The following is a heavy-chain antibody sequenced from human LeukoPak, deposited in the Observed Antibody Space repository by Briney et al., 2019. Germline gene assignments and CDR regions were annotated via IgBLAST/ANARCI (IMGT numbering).Heavy chain of an antibody. CDR1: GGSISSSSYH. CDR2: IYYSGST. D-gene: IGHD3-10*01. Sequence: SETLSLTCTVSGGSISSSSYHWGWIRQPPGKGLEWIGSIYYSGSTYYNPSLKSRVTISVDTSKNQFSLKLSSVTAADTAVYYCARERLGRTGRITMVRGVITSPYFDYWGQGTLVTVSS. CDR3: ARERLGRTGRITMVRGVITSPYFDY. V-gene: IGHV4-39*07. J-gene: IGHJ4*02.